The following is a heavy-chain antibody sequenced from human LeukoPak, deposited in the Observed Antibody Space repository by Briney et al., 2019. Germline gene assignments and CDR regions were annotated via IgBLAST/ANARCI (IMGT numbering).Heavy chain of an antibody. CDR3: ARIHRSNWFDP. CDR1: GFTFSDYY. J-gene: IGHJ5*02. V-gene: IGHV3-11*01. Sequence: GGSLRLSCAASGFTFSDYYMSWIRQAPGKGLEWVSYITTGGRTMYYADSVKGRFTISGDNAKNSLYLQMTSLTAEDTAVYYCARIHRSNWFDPWGQGTLVTVSS. D-gene: IGHD5-18*01. CDR2: ITTGGRTM.